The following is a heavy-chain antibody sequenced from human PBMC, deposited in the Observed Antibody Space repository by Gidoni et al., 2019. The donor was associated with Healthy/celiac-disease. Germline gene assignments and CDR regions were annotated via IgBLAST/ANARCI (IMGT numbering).Heavy chain of an antibody. D-gene: IGHD3-10*01. Sequence: EVQLVESGGGLVQPGGSLRLSCAASGFTFRSYWMRWVRQAPGKGLEWVAKIKQDGSEKYYVDSVKGRFTISRDNAKNSLYLQMNSLRAEDTAVYYCARVRVLWFGELLSEDGNYYYMDVWGKGTTVTVSS. V-gene: IGHV3-7*01. CDR2: IKQDGSEK. CDR3: ARVRVLWFGELLSEDGNYYYMDV. CDR1: GFTFRSYW. J-gene: IGHJ6*03.